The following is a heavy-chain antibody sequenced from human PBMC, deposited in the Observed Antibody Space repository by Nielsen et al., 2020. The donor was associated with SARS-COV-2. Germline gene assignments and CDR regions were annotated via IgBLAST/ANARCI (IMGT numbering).Heavy chain of an antibody. CDR1: GFTFSSYG. CDR2: ISYDGSNK. J-gene: IGHJ4*02. Sequence: GESLKISCAASGFTFSSYGMHWVRQAPGKGLEWVAVISYDGSNKYYADSVKGRFTISRDNSKNTLYLQMNSLRAEDTAVYYCARVSGSSRSGIDYWGQGTLVTVSS. CDR3: ARVSGSSRSGIDY. D-gene: IGHD1-26*01. V-gene: IGHV3-30*19.